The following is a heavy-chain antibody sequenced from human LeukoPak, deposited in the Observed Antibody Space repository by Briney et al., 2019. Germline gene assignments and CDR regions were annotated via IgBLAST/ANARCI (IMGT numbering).Heavy chain of an antibody. CDR1: GGSIRSSYYY. D-gene: IGHD3-22*01. CDR3: ASLGDEYYYDSSGDY. Sequence: PSETLSLTCTVSGGSIRSSYYYWGWIRQPPGKGLEWIGSIYDSGSTYYNPSLKSRVTISVDTSKNQFSLKLSSVTAADTAVYYCASLGDEYYYDSSGDYWGQGTLVTVSS. J-gene: IGHJ4*02. V-gene: IGHV4-39*01. CDR2: IYDSGST.